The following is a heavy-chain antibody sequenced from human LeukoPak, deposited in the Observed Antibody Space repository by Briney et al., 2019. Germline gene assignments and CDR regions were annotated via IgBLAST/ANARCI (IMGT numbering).Heavy chain of an antibody. CDR2: ISAYNGNT. V-gene: IGHV1-18*01. D-gene: IGHD5-24*01. CDR3: ARDRRWLQFYYYYGMDV. CDR1: GYTFTSYG. J-gene: IGHJ6*02. Sequence: ASVKVSCKASGYTFTSYGISWVRQAPGQGLEWMGWISAYNGNTNYAQKLQGRVTMTTDASTSTAYMELRSPRSDDTAAYYCARDRRWLQFYYYYGMDVWGQGTTVTVSS.